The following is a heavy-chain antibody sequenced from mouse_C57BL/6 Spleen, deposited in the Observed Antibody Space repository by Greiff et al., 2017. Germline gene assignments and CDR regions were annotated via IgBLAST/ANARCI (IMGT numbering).Heavy chain of an antibody. V-gene: IGHV1-42*01. Sequence: GYSFTGYYMNWVKQSPEKSLEWIGEINPSTGGTTYNQKFKAKATLTVDKSSSTAYMQLKSLTSEDSAVYYCARGGPYYAMDYWGQGTSVTVSS. CDR2: INPSTGGT. CDR3: ARGGPYYAMDY. J-gene: IGHJ4*01. CDR1: GYSFTGYY.